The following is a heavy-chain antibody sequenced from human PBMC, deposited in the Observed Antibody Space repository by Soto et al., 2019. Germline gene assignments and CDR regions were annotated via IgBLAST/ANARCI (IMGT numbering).Heavy chain of an antibody. CDR3: ARDVRGHYYYYGMDV. CDR2: ISVYNGNT. V-gene: IGHV1-18*01. CDR1: GNTFTSYG. Sequence: QVQLVQSGAEVKKPGASVKVSCKASGNTFTSYGISWVRQAPGQGLEWMGWISVYNGNTNYAQKLQGRVTMTTDTSTSTAYMELRSLRSDDTAVYYWARDVRGHYYYYGMDVWGQGTTVTVSS. J-gene: IGHJ6*02. D-gene: IGHD5-12*01.